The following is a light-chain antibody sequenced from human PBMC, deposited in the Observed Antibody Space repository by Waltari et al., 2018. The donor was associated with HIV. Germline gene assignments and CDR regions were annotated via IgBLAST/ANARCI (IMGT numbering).Light chain of an antibody. Sequence: QSALTQPPSASGSPGQSVTLSCTGTSSDVGGYNYVSWHQQHPGKAPKLRIYDVIKRPSGVPDRFSGSKSGNTASLTVSGLHPEDEADYYCSSHAGSKVVFGGGTRLTVL. CDR2: DVI. CDR3: SSHAGSKVV. V-gene: IGLV2-8*01. J-gene: IGLJ2*01. CDR1: SSDVGGYNY.